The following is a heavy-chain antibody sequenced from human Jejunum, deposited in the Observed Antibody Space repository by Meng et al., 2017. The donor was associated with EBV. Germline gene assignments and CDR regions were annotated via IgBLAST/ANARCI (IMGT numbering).Heavy chain of an antibody. D-gene: IGHD2-8*02. J-gene: IGHJ4*02. CDR2: VHFSGIT. CDR3: ARRTGDYVVGY. CDR1: GGSFSGYY. Sequence: QVQLKQWGAGLLRPTETLSLTCAVYGGSFSGYYWSWVRQPPGGGLEYIGEVHFSGITNYTPSLKSRVTMSVDASKNQFSLRLTSVTAADTAVYYCARRTGDYVVGYWGQGTLVTVSS. V-gene: IGHV4-34*02.